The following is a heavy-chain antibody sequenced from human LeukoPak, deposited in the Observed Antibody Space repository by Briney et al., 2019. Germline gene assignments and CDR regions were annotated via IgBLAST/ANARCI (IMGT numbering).Heavy chain of an antibody. CDR1: GGSFSGYY. CDR3: ARDMILYYYYGMDV. Sequence: SETLSLTCAVYGGSFSGYYWSWIRQPPGKGLEWIGEINHSGSTNYNPSLKSRVTISVDTSKNQFSLKLSSVTAADTAVYYCARDMILYYYYGMDVWGQGTTVTVSS. J-gene: IGHJ6*02. CDR2: INHSGST. V-gene: IGHV4-34*01. D-gene: IGHD3-16*01.